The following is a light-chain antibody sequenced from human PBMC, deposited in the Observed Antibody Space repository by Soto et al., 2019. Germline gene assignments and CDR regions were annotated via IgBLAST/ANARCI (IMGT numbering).Light chain of an antibody. J-gene: IGKJ1*01. CDR1: QSISSW. CDR2: DAS. Sequence: DIQMNQSPSTLSASVGDRVTITCRASQSISSWLAWYHQKPGKAPKLLIYDASSLESGVPSRFSGSGSGTEFTLTISSLQPDDFATYYCQQYNLYWTFGQGTKVDIK. CDR3: QQYNLYWT. V-gene: IGKV1-5*01.